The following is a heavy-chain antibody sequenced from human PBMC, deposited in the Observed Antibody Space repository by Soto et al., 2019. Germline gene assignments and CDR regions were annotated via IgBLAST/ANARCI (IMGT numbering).Heavy chain of an antibody. V-gene: IGHV1-46*01. CDR2: INPSGGST. CDR3: AVEPLRILSVRPFDY. D-gene: IGHD2-15*01. CDR1: GYTFTSYY. J-gene: IGHJ4*02. Sequence: ASVKVSCKASGYTFTSYYMHWVRQAPGQGLEWMGIINPSGGSTSYAQKFQGRVTMTRDTSTSTVYMELSSLRSEDTAVYYCAVEPLRILSVRPFDYWGQGTLVTVSS.